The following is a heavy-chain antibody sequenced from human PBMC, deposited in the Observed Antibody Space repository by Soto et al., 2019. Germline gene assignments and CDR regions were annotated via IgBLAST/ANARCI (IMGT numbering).Heavy chain of an antibody. CDR2: INHSGST. CDR3: ARSRRFLEWLQTTNYYYGMDV. Sequence: SETLSLTCAVYGGSFSGYYWSWIRQPPGKGLEWIGEINHSGSTNYNPSLKSRVTISVDTSKNQFSLKLSSVAAADTAVYYCARSRRFLEWLQTTNYYYGMDVWGQGTTVTVSS. D-gene: IGHD3-3*01. V-gene: IGHV4-34*01. CDR1: GGSFSGYY. J-gene: IGHJ6*02.